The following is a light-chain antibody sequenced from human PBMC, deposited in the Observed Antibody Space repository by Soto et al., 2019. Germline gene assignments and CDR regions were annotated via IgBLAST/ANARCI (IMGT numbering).Light chain of an antibody. CDR3: CSYAGSYTFV. J-gene: IGLJ3*02. CDR1: SSDVGGYYY. V-gene: IGLV2-11*01. Sequence: QSALTQPRSVSGPPGQSVTISCTGTSSDVGGYYYVSWYQQYPGKAPKVMIYDVNKRPSGVPDRFSGSKSGNTASLTISGLQVEDEADYYCCSYAGSYTFVFGGGTKLTVL. CDR2: DVN.